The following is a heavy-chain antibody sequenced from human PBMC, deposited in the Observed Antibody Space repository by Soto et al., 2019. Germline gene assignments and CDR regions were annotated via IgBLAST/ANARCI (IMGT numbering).Heavy chain of an antibody. CDR3: ARDRYYYDSSGYPHFDY. Sequence: ASVKVSCKASGGTFSSYAISWVRQAPGQGLEWMGGIIPIFVTANYAQKFQGRVTITADKSTSTAYMELSSLRSEDTAVYYCARDRYYYDSSGYPHFDYWGQGTLVTVSS. D-gene: IGHD3-22*01. V-gene: IGHV1-69*06. J-gene: IGHJ4*02. CDR1: GGTFSSYA. CDR2: IIPIFVTA.